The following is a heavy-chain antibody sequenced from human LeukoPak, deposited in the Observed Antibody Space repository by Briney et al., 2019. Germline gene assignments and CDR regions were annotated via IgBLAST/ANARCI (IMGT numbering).Heavy chain of an antibody. CDR2: ISMNGGTT. CDR3: ARLGIIGDDC. Sequence: GGSLKLFCEASGPLLSGHTMHWVRQAPGKGLEYVAGISMNGGTTSYGNSVKGRFSISRDNAKNTLFLQTGSLRPDDSAVYYCARLGIIGDDCWGRGTLVTVSS. V-gene: IGHV3-64*01. D-gene: IGHD3-10*01. CDR1: GPLLSGHT. J-gene: IGHJ4*02.